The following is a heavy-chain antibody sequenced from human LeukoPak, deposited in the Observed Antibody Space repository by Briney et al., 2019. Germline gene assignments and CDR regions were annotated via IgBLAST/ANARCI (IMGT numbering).Heavy chain of an antibody. CDR3: ARSPRLTGAFFDY. J-gene: IGHJ4*02. CDR2: ISYDGSNK. D-gene: IGHD3-10*01. V-gene: IGHV3-30-3*01. CDR1: GFTFSSYA. Sequence: GGSLRLSCAASGFTFSSYAMHWVRQAPGKGLEWVAVISYDGSNKYYADSVKGRFTISSDNSKNTLYLQMNSLRAEDTAVYYCARSPRLTGAFFDYWGQGTLVTVSS.